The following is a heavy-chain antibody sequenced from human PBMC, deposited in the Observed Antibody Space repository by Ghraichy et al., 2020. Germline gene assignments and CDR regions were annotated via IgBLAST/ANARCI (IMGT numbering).Heavy chain of an antibody. J-gene: IGHJ6*02. V-gene: IGHV4-39*01. D-gene: IGHD6-13*01. Sequence: SETLSLTCTVSGGSISSSSYYWGWIRQTPGKGLEWIGSIYNSGRTYYNPSLKSRVIISVETSKNQFSLRLSSVTAADTAVYYCGRHYDPQQLAYYYHGMDVWGQGTTVTVSS. CDR3: GRHYDPQQLAYYYHGMDV. CDR1: GGSISSSSYY. CDR2: IYNSGRT.